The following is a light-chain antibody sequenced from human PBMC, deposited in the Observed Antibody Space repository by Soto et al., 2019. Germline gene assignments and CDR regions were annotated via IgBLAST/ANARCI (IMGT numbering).Light chain of an antibody. J-gene: IGKJ1*01. CDR3: QQYKSLWT. V-gene: IGKV3-15*01. CDR1: QSVSSN. Sequence: IVMTQSPATLSVSPGERATLSCRASQSVSSNLAWYQQKPGQAPRLLIYGASTRATGIPARFSGSGSGTEFTLTISSLQPDDFATYYCQQYKSLWTFGQGTKVDIK. CDR2: GAS.